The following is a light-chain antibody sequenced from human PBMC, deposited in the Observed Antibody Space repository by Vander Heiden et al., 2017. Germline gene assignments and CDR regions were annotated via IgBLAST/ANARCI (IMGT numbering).Light chain of an antibody. CDR3: RQRSNWHPTT. CDR2: DAA. Sequence: EVVLTQSPATLSLSPGERATLSCRASRRGSSCLAGYQQKPGQAARHLINDAAYRSTGVAARFSSSRSATDFTPTISSLEPEEDSVYYCRQRSNWHPTTFGQGTRLEIK. CDR1: RRGSSC. J-gene: IGKJ5*01. V-gene: IGKV3-11*01.